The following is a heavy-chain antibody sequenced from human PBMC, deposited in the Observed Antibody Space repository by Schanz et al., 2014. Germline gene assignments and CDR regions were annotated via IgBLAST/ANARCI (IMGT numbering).Heavy chain of an antibody. D-gene: IGHD3-10*01. V-gene: IGHV3-23*04. CDR1: GFTFSIYG. J-gene: IGHJ4*02. CDR3: AKDGIMVQGVIWERYFDS. CDR2: MIGSGSSV. Sequence: VQLVESGGGVVQPGRSLRLSCAASGFTFSIYGMSWVRQAPGKGLEWVSRMIGSGSSVFYADSVKGRFTISRDNAKNSLYLQMNSLRAEDTALYYCAKDGIMVQGVIWERYFDSWGQGTLVTVSS.